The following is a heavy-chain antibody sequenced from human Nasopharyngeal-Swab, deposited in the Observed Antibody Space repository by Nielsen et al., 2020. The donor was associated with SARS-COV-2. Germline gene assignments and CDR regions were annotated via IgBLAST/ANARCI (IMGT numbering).Heavy chain of an antibody. CDR2: MNPNSGNI. D-gene: IGHD5-12*01. J-gene: IGHJ6*03. V-gene: IGHV1-8*01. CDR3: ARGFIVATIFHYYYYMDV. Sequence: WVRQAPGQGLEWMGWMNPNSGNIGYARKFQGRVTMTRNTSISTAYMELSSLRSEDTAVYYCARGFIVATIFHYYYYMDVWGKGTTVTVSS.